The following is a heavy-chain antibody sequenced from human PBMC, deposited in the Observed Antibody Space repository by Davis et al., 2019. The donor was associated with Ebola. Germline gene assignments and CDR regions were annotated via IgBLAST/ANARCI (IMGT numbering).Heavy chain of an antibody. V-gene: IGHV3-21*01. CDR1: GFTFSSYS. Sequence: PGGSLRLSCAASGFTFSSYSMNWVRQAPGKGLEWVSSISSSSSYIYYADSVKGRFTISRDNAKNSLYLQMNSLRAEDTAVYYCAREMRKLVHYFDYWGQGTLVTVSS. J-gene: IGHJ4*02. CDR3: AREMRKLVHYFDY. D-gene: IGHD6-6*01. CDR2: ISSSSSYI.